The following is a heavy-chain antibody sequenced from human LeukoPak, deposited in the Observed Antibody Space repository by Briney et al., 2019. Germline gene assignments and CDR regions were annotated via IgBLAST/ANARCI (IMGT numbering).Heavy chain of an antibody. D-gene: IGHD4/OR15-4a*01. V-gene: IGHV3-7*01. J-gene: IGHJ4*02. CDR1: GFTFRSYW. CDR2: INQNGNEK. CDR3: ARDPTYGGPAS. Sequence: GGSLRLSCAASGFTFRSYWMSWVRQAPGKGLEWVANINQNGNEKYYVDSVKGRFTISRDNAKNSLYLQMNSLRVEDTAVYYCARDPTYGGPASWGQGTLVTVSS.